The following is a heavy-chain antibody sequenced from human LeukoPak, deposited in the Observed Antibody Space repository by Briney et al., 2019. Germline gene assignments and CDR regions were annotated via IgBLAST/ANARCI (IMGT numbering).Heavy chain of an antibody. Sequence: SETLSLTCTVSGGSISSYYWSWIRQPPGKGLEWIGYIYYSGSTNYNPSLKSRVTISVDTSKNQFPLKLSSVTAADTAVYYCAIANLLVGAFDYWGQGTLVTVSS. V-gene: IGHV4-59*01. CDR1: GGSISSYY. CDR3: AIANLLVGAFDY. D-gene: IGHD1-26*01. CDR2: IYYSGST. J-gene: IGHJ4*02.